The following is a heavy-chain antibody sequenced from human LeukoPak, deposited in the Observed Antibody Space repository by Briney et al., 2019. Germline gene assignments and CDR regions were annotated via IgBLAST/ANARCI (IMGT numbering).Heavy chain of an antibody. CDR3: ARQDYNAPLYY. CDR2: IYYSGST. CDR1: GGSISSGSYY. J-gene: IGHJ4*02. D-gene: IGHD3-10*01. V-gene: IGHV4-61*01. Sequence: PSQTLSLTCTVSGGSISSGSYYWSWIRQPPGKGLEWIGYIYYSGSTNYNPSLKSRVTISVDTSKNQFSLKLSSVTAADTAVYYCARQDYNAPLYYWGQGTLVTVSS.